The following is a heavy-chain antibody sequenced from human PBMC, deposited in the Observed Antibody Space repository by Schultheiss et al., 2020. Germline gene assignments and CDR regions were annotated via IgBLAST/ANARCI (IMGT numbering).Heavy chain of an antibody. CDR1: GYTFTGYY. Sequence: ASVKVSCKASGYTFTGYYMHWVRQAPGQGLEWMGWINPNSGGTNYAQKFQGRVTMTRDTSISTAYMELSRLRSDDTAVYYCARIESGSTAGTDDAFDIWGQGTMVTVSS. V-gene: IGHV1-2*02. CDR3: ARIESGSTAGTDDAFDI. J-gene: IGHJ3*02. CDR2: INPNSGGT. D-gene: IGHD6-13*01.